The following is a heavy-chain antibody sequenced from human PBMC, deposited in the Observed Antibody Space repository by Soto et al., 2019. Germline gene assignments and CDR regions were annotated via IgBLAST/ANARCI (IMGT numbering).Heavy chain of an antibody. Sequence: SETLSLTCAVYGGSFSCYYWSWIRQPPGKGLEWIGEINHSGSTNYNPSLKSRVTISVDTSKNQFSLKLSSVTAADTAVCYCARGSDYYDSSGYRTFDYWGQGTLVTVSS. CDR3: ARGSDYYDSSGYRTFDY. D-gene: IGHD3-22*01. J-gene: IGHJ4*02. CDR1: GGSFSCYY. V-gene: IGHV4-34*01. CDR2: INHSGST.